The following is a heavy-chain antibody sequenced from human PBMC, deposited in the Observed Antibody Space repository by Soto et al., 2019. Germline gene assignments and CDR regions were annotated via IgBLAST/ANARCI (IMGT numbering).Heavy chain of an antibody. J-gene: IGHJ5*02. CDR2: ISGSGGST. V-gene: IGHV3-23*01. Sequence: EVQLLESGGGLVQPGGSLRLSCAASGFTFSSYAMSLVRQAPGKGLEWVSAISGSGGSTYYADSVKGRFTISRDNSKNTLYLQMNSLRAEDTAVYYCAKPPGSYDFWSGYSSWGQGTLVTVSS. CDR1: GFTFSSYA. D-gene: IGHD3-3*01. CDR3: AKPPGSYDFWSGYSS.